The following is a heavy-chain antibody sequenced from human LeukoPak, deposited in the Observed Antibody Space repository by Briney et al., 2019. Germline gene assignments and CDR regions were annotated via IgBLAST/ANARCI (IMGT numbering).Heavy chain of an antibody. CDR2: IYTSRST. V-gene: IGHV4-4*07. CDR3: ARGVSGISLTLDY. CDR1: GGSVSSYY. D-gene: IGHD1-26*01. Sequence: PETLSLTCTVSGGSVSSYYLSSIRQPAGKGLEWIGRIYTSRSTNYNPSLKSRVTMSVDTSKNQFSLQLSSVPAADTAVYYCARGVSGISLTLDYWGQGTLVTVSS. J-gene: IGHJ4*02.